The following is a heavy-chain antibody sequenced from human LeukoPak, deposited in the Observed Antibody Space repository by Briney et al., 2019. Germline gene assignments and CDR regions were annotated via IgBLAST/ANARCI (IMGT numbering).Heavy chain of an antibody. CDR2: INHSGST. CDR3: ARVDTAMASVFDY. V-gene: IGHV4-34*01. Sequence: PSETLSLTCAVYGGSFSGYYWSWIRQPPGKGLEWIGEINHSGSTNYNPSLKSRVTISVDTSKNQFSLKLSSVTAADTAVYYCARVDTAMASVFDYRGQGTLVTVSS. D-gene: IGHD5-18*01. CDR1: GGSFSGYY. J-gene: IGHJ4*02.